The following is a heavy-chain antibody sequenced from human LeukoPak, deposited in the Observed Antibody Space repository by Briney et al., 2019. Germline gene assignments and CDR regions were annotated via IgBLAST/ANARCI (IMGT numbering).Heavy chain of an antibody. CDR1: GFTVSSIH. D-gene: IGHD3-22*01. CDR2: TYTGGNS. Sequence: GGSLRLSCAASGFTVSSIHMVWVRQAPGKGLEWVSVTYTGGNSYYADSVKGRFIISRGISKNTLYLQMNSLRAEDSALYYCASGGRGSAAVVAPRSFDIWGQGTMVTVSS. V-gene: IGHV3-53*01. CDR3: ASGGRGSAAVVAPRSFDI. J-gene: IGHJ3*02.